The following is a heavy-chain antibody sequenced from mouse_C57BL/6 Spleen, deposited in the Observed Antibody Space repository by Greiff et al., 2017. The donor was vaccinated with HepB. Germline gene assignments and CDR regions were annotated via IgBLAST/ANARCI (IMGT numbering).Heavy chain of an antibody. J-gene: IGHJ1*03. Sequence: VQLKQSGAELVRPGASVKLSCTASGFNIKDYYMHWVKQRPEQGLEWIGRIDPEDGDTEYAPKFQGKATMTADTSSNTAYRQLSSLTSEDTAVYYCTKDYGRYFDVWGTGTTVTVSS. CDR3: TKDYGRYFDV. CDR1: GFNIKDYY. CDR2: IDPEDGDT. V-gene: IGHV14-1*01. D-gene: IGHD1-1*01.